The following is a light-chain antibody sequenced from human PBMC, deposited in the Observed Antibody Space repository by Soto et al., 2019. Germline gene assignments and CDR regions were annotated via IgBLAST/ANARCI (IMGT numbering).Light chain of an antibody. CDR1: QSILTW. J-gene: IGKJ5*01. Sequence: DIQMTPSPSTLSASVGDRVTITCRASQSILTWLAWYQQKPGKAPKLLMYYACNLRSGVPSRFSGSVPGKEFTLTISSLQPDDFATYYCQQYKSYSPITLGQGTRLEIK. CDR2: YAC. V-gene: IGKV1-5*01. CDR3: QQYKSYSPIT.